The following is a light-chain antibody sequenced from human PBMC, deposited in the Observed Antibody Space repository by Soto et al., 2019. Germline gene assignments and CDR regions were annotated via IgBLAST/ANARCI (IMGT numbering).Light chain of an antibody. V-gene: IGKV3D-15*01. CDR3: QQYNNWPLYT. J-gene: IGKJ2*01. CDR1: QTVSNK. CDR2: DAS. Sequence: EIVMTQSPATLSVSPGERATLSCRASQTVSNKLAWYQQKPGQPPRLLIYDASTRATGIPARFSGSGSGTEFTLSISSLQSEDFAIYYCQQYNNWPLYTFGQGTKLEIK.